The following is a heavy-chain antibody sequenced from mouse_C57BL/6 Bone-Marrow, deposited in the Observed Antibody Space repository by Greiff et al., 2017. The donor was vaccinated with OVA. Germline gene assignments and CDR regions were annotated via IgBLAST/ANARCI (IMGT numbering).Heavy chain of an antibody. V-gene: IGHV10-1*01. CDR2: IRSKSNNYAT. J-gene: IGHJ2*01. D-gene: IGHD3-2*02. Sequence: EVKLVESGGGLVQPKGSLKLSCAASGFSFNTYAMNWVRQAPGKGLEWVARIRSKSNNYATYYADSVKDRFTISRDDSESMLYLQMNNLKTEDTAMYYCVRQQLRHGGYYFDYWGQGTTLTVSS. CDR3: VRQQLRHGGYYFDY. CDR1: GFSFNTYA.